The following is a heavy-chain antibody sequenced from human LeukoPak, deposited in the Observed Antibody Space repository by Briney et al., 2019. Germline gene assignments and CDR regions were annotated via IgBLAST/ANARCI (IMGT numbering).Heavy chain of an antibody. CDR2: IKQDGSEK. CDR3: ASTYSSGWYHYDY. Sequence: GGSLRLSWAASGFTFSSYWLSWVGKAPGKGLEWLANIKQDGSEKYYVDSVKGRFTISRDNAKNSLYLQMNSLRAEDTAVYYCASTYSSGWYHYDYWGQGTLVTVSS. D-gene: IGHD6-19*01. V-gene: IGHV3-7*03. CDR1: GFTFSSYW. J-gene: IGHJ4*02.